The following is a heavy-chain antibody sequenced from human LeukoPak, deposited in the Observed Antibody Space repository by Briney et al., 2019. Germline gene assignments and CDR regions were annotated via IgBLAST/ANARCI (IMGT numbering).Heavy chain of an antibody. CDR3: ARSYCGGDCYAGNWFDH. CDR2: INPSGGST. J-gene: IGHJ5*02. Sequence: EASVTVSCKASGYTFTSYYMHWVRQAPGQGLEWMGLINPSGGSTSYAQKFQGRVTMTRDTSTSTVYMELSSLRSEDTAVYYCARSYCGGDCYAGNWFDHWGQGTLVTVSS. CDR1: GYTFTSYY. V-gene: IGHV1-46*01. D-gene: IGHD2-21*02.